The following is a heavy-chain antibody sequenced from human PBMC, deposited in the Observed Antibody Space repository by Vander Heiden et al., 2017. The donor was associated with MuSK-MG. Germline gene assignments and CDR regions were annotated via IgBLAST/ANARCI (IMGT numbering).Heavy chain of an antibody. CDR2: ITGSGTP. V-gene: IGHV4-39*01. CDR3: VRQGTYGDTY. J-gene: IGHJ4*02. CDR1: GGSISTSPYY. D-gene: IGHD4-17*01. Sequence: QLQLRESGPGLVKPSETLSLTCTVSGGSISTSPYYWVWIRQSPGKGLEWIGSITGSGTPYYNPSLQSRVTFSVDTHKSQFSLQLRSVTAADTTTYYCVRQGTYGDTYWGQGTLVIVSS.